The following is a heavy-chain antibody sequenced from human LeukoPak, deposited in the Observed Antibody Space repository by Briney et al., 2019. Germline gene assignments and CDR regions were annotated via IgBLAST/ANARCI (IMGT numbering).Heavy chain of an antibody. CDR3: ARIRFLEWLLPAQYYYHMDV. CDR2: IYHSGST. J-gene: IGHJ6*03. D-gene: IGHD3-3*01. Sequence: SETLSLTCAVSAYSISSGYYWGWIRQPPGKGLEWIGSIYHSGSTYYNPSLKSRVTISVDTSKNQFSLELSSVTAADTAVYYCARIRFLEWLLPAQYYYHMDVWGKGTTVTVSS. CDR1: AYSISSGYY. V-gene: IGHV4-38-2*01.